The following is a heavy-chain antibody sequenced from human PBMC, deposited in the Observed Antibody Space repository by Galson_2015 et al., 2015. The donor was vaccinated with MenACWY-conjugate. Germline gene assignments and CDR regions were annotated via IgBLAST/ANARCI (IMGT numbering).Heavy chain of an antibody. V-gene: IGHV3-74*03. CDR2: ICAGGISI. CDR3: VRGSIGWRGMDI. Sequence: SLRLSCAASGFFFSDYCMHWVRQAPGKGLECVSRICAGGISIMYGDSVRGRFTISRDDAENTLYLQMDGLRADDTAVYFCVRGSIGWRGMDIWGQGTTVTVSS. J-gene: IGHJ6*02. CDR1: GFFFSDYC. D-gene: IGHD2-15*01.